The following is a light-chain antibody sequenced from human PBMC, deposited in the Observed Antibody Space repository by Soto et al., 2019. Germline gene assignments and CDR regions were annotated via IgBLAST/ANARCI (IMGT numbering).Light chain of an antibody. J-gene: IGKJ2*01. CDR3: QQYNNWPPMYT. CDR2: GAS. CDR1: QSVSNR. V-gene: IGKV3-15*01. Sequence: EIVMTQSPATLSVSPGERATLSCRASQSVSNRLAWYQHKPGQPPRLLIYGASTRATGIPARFSGSGSGTEFTLTISSLQSEDFAVYYCQQYNNWPPMYTFGQGTKLEIK.